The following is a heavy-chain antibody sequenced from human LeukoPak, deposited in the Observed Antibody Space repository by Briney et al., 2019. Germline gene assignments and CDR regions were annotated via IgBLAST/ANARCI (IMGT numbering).Heavy chain of an antibody. D-gene: IGHD2-2*01. J-gene: IGHJ4*02. CDR1: GFTFSGYW. Sequence: GGSLRLSCAASGFTFSGYWIHWVRQAPGKGLVWISRINSDGSTTNYADSVNGRFTISRDNTKNTLYLQMNSLRAEDTAVYYCWVPATAGEDDYWGQGTLVTVSS. CDR3: WVPATAGEDDY. CDR2: INSDGSTT. V-gene: IGHV3-74*01.